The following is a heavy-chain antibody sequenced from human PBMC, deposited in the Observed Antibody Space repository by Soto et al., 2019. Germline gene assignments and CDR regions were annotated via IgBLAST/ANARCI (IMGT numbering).Heavy chain of an antibody. D-gene: IGHD2-2*02. J-gene: IGHJ6*02. CDR3: ARVDGYCSSTSCYRNYYYGMDV. CDR2: ISSSGSTI. Sequence: PGGSLRLSCAASGFTFSDYYMSWIRQAPGKGLEWVSYISSSGSTIYYADSAKGRFTISRDNAKNSLYLQMNSLRAEDTAVYYCARVDGYCSSTSCYRNYYYGMDVWGQGTTVTVSS. CDR1: GFTFSDYY. V-gene: IGHV3-11*01.